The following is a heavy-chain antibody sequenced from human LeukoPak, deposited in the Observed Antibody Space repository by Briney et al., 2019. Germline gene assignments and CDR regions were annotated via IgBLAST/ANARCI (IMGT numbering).Heavy chain of an antibody. CDR2: INCDGSST. J-gene: IGHJ4*02. CDR1: GFSFRTYW. V-gene: IGHV3-74*01. CDR3: ARTGYGYEFDY. D-gene: IGHD5-18*01. Sequence: RGSLRLSCAVSGFSFRTYWMDWVRQAPGKGLVWVSRINCDGSSTIYADSVKGRFTISRDNAKNTLYLQMNGLRAEDTAVYYCARTGYGYEFDYWGQGTLVTVS.